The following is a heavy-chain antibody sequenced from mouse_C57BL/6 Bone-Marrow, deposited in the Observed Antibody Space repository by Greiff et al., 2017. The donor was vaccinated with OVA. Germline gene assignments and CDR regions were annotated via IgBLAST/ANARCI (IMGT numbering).Heavy chain of an antibody. Sequence: EVMLVESGGGLVKPGGSLKLSCAASGFTFSSYTMSWVRQTPEKRLEWVATISGGGGNTYYPDSVKGRFTISRDNAKNTLYLQMSSLRSEDTALYYCARLYYDYDERYFYVWGTGTTVTVSS. CDR3: ARLYYDYDERYFYV. V-gene: IGHV5-9*01. J-gene: IGHJ1*03. CDR1: GFTFSSYT. D-gene: IGHD2-4*01. CDR2: ISGGGGNT.